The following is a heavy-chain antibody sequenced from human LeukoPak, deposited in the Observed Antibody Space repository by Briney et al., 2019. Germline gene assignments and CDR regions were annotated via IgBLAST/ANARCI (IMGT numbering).Heavy chain of an antibody. J-gene: IGHJ5*02. Sequence: SETLSLTCAVYGYSLTNHYWIWIPQPPGKGLEWIGEILHTGHTNYNPSLRSRVTISLDTSKNRFFLNLTSVTAADTAVYYCARGPAAVHPWGQGTLVTVSS. D-gene: IGHD6-13*01. V-gene: IGHV4-34*12. CDR2: ILHTGHT. CDR1: GYSLTNHY. CDR3: ARGPAAVHP.